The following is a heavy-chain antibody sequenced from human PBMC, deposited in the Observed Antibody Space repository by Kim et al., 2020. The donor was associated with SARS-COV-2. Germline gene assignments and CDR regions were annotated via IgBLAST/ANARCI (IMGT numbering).Heavy chain of an antibody. J-gene: IGHJ6*02. CDR2: IYPGDSDT. D-gene: IGHD5-18*01. V-gene: IGHV5-51*01. Sequence: GESLKISCKGSGYSFTSYWIGWVRQMPGKGLEWMGIIYPGDSDTRYSPSFQGQVTISADKSISTAYLQWSSLKASDTAMYYCARPAMVTTGGYYYYGMDVWGQGTTVTVSS. CDR3: ARPAMVTTGGYYYYGMDV. CDR1: GYSFTSYW.